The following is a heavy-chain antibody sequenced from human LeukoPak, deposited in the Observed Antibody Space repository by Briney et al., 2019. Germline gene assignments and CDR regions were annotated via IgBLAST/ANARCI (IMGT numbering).Heavy chain of an antibody. CDR1: GGSIISHY. D-gene: IGHD3-22*01. CDR3: ARHFRYDRNGYSRDVFDL. Sequence: SETLSLTCTDSGGSIISHYWSWIRQSPGEGLEWMGFIHTRGNTNYNPSLKSRLTTSMDTSHNQVSLKLASVTAADTTVYYCARHFRYDRNGYSRDVFDLWGQGTLVTVSS. V-gene: IGHV4-4*09. J-gene: IGHJ3*01. CDR2: IHTRGNT.